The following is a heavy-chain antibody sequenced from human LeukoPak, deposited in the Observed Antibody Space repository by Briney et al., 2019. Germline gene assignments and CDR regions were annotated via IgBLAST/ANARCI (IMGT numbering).Heavy chain of an antibody. CDR1: GFTFSSYG. J-gene: IGHJ4*02. V-gene: IGHV3-30*18. Sequence: PGRSLRLSCAASGFTFSSYGMHWVRQAPGKGLEWVAVISYDGSNKYYADSVKGRFTISRDNSKNTLYLQMNSLRAEDTAVYYCAKQAPARYSYGYLNYWGQGTLVTVSS. CDR2: ISYDGSNK. CDR3: AKQAPARYSYGYLNY. D-gene: IGHD5-18*01.